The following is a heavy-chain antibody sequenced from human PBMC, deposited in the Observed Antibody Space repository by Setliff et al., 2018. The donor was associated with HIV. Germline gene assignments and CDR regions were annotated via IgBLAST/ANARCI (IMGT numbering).Heavy chain of an antibody. CDR2: INPSGGST. D-gene: IGHD6-13*01. CDR1: GYTFTSYY. Sequence: ASVKVSCKASGYTFTSYYMHWVRQAPGQGLEWMGIINPSGGSTSYAQKFQGRVTMTRDTSTSTVYMELSSLRSEDTAVYYCARGDVGGIAAAGKGGAFDIWGQGTMVTVS. CDR3: ARGDVGGIAAAGKGGAFDI. V-gene: IGHV1-46*01. J-gene: IGHJ3*02.